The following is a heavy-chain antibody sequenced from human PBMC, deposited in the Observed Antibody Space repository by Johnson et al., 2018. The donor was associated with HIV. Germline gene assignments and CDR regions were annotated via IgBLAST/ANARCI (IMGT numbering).Heavy chain of an antibody. CDR1: GFTFSTYW. CDR2: IKQDGSES. CDR3: ARDSRISLIVVVSRGGFDI. D-gene: IGHD3-22*01. J-gene: IGHJ3*02. Sequence: VQLVESGGGLVQPGGSLRLSCAASGFTFSTYWMSWVRQAPGKGLEWVGSIKQDGSESYYGDSVKGRFTISRDNAKNSLYLQMNSLRAEDAAVYYCARDSRISLIVVVSRGGFDIWGQGTMVTVSS. V-gene: IGHV3-7*01.